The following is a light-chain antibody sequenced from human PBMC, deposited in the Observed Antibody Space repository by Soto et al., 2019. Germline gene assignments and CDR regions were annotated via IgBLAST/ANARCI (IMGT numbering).Light chain of an antibody. CDR1: QSVSSSY. J-gene: IGKJ2*01. CDR2: GAS. Sequence: EIVLTQSPGTLSLSPGERATLSCRASQSVSSSYLAWYQQKPGQAPRPLIYGASSRATGIPDRFSGSGSGTAFTLTISRLEAEDSAVYYCLQYGSSPYTFGQGTKLEIK. CDR3: LQYGSSPYT. V-gene: IGKV3-20*01.